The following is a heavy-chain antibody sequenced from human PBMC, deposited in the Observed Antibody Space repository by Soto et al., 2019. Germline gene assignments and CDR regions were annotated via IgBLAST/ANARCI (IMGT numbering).Heavy chain of an antibody. CDR1: GFTFSSYA. J-gene: IGHJ6*02. D-gene: IGHD2-2*01. Sequence: PGGSLRLSCAASGFTFSSYAMSWVRQAPGKGLEWASAISGSGGSTYYADSVKGRFTISRDNSKNTLYLQMNSLRAEDTAVYYCAKDHCSSTSCYYTNYYYYYGMDVWGQGTTVTVSS. CDR3: AKDHCSSTSCYYTNYYYYYGMDV. V-gene: IGHV3-23*01. CDR2: ISGSGGST.